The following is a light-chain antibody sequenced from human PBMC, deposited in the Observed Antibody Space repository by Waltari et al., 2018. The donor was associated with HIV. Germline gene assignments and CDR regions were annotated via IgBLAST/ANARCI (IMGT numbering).Light chain of an antibody. Sequence: DVQMTQSPSSLSASVGDRVSITCRASQGIGHSLAWYQQKPGKVPNLLIYAASTLQSGVPARFSGSGSETHFTLTISSLQPEDIATDYCQKYNIAPRTCGQGTKVEIK. CDR1: QGIGHS. V-gene: IGKV1-27*01. CDR2: AAS. CDR3: QKYNIAPRT. J-gene: IGKJ1*01.